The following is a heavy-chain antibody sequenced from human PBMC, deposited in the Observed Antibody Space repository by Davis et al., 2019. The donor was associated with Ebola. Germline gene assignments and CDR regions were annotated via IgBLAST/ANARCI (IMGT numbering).Heavy chain of an antibody. CDR2: INPNSGGT. CDR1: GYTFTGYY. CDR3: ASFEYSSSSVRAP. J-gene: IGHJ5*02. D-gene: IGHD6-6*01. V-gene: IGHV1-2*02. Sequence: ASVKVSCKASGYTFTGYYMHWVRQAPGQGLEWMGWINPNSGGTNYAQKFQGRVTMTRDTSISTAYMELSRLRSDDTAVYYCASFEYSSSSVRAPWGQGTLVTVSS.